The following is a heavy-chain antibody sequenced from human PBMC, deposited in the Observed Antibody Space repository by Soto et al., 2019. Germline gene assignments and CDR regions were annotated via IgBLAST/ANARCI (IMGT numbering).Heavy chain of an antibody. V-gene: IGHV3-53*01. CDR1: GFTVSTNY. D-gene: IGHD2-2*01. Sequence: PGGSLRLSCAASGFTVSTNYMNWVRQAPGKGLEWVSIIYNVGSTYYADSVRGRFTISRDNSKNTLYLQMNNLRVEDTAVYYCERDSEGVTAVNPGDHYFGRDVWCQGTKVTVSS. CDR3: ERDSEGVTAVNPGDHYFGRDV. CDR2: IYNVGST. J-gene: IGHJ6*02.